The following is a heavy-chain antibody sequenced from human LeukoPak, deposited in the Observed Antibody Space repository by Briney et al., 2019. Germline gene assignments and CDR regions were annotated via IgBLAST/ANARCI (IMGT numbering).Heavy chain of an antibody. CDR2: IYYSGST. CDR3: ARGVTKDYYYYYGMDV. Sequence: PSETLSLTCSVSGGSISSYYWSWIRQPPGKGLEWIGYIYYSGSTNYNPSLKSRVTISVDTSKNQFSLKLSSVTAADAAVYYCARGVTKDYYYYYGMDVWGQGTTVTVSS. D-gene: IGHD4-11*01. CDR1: GGSISSYY. V-gene: IGHV4-59*08. J-gene: IGHJ6*02.